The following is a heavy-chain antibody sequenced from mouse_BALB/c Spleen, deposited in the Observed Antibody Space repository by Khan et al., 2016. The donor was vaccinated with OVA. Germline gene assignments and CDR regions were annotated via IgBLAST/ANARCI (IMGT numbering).Heavy chain of an antibody. CDR3: SSQLTGSFVY. V-gene: IGHV5-6*01. D-gene: IGHD4-1*01. CDR1: GFTFSSYS. Sequence: EVELVESGGDLVKPGGSLKLSSAASGFTFSSYSMSWVRQTPDKRLEWVTTISSVGDYTYYPDSVKGRFTISRENAKNNLYLQMSSLKSEDTAMYYCSSQLTGSFVYWGQGTLVTVSA. CDR2: ISSVGDYT. J-gene: IGHJ3*01.